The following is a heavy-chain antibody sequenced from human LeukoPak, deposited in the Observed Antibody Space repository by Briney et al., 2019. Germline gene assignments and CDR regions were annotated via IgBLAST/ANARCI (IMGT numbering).Heavy chain of an antibody. CDR2: ISSSSSYI. D-gene: IGHD4-23*01. J-gene: IGHJ4*02. Sequence: GGSLRLSCAASGFTFSSYSMNWVRQAPGKGLEWVSSISSSSSYIYYADSVKGRFTISRDNAKNSLYLQMNSLRAEDTAVYYCARGRGDCGGNSGPAFFDYWGQGTLVTVSS. V-gene: IGHV3-21*01. CDR3: ARGRGDCGGNSGPAFFDY. CDR1: GFTFSSYS.